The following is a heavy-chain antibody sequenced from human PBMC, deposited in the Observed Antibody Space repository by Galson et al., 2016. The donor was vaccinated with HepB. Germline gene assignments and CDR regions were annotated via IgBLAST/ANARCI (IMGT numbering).Heavy chain of an antibody. CDR2: IIPIFGTT. CDR1: GGTFSSST. CDR3: ATSTRSGGHSVAFDI. J-gene: IGHJ3*02. Sequence: SVKVSCKASGGTFSSSTFSWVRQAPGQGLEWMGSIIPIFGTTYYAQRFQGRLTITANESTSAVYVELSSLTSDDTAVYYCATSTRSGGHSVAFDIWGQGTMVTVSS. V-gene: IGHV1-69*13. D-gene: IGHD2-21*01.